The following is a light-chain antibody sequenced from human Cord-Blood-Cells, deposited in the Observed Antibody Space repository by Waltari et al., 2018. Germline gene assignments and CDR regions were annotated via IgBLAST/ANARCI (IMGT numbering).Light chain of an antibody. V-gene: IGLV2-14*01. CDR1: SSDVGGYNY. Sequence: QSALTQPASVSGSPGQSITISCTGTSSDVGGYNYVSWYQQHPGKAPKLMIYDVSNRPSGVSKRFSGSKSGNTASLTISGLQAEDEADYYCSSYTSSSPLFGGGTKLTVL. CDR2: DVS. CDR3: SSYTSSSPL. J-gene: IGLJ3*02.